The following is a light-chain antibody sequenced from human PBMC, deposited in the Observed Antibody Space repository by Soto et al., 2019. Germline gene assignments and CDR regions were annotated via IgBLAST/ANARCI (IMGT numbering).Light chain of an antibody. Sequence: DIVMTQSPDSLAVSLGERATINCKSSQTILSSSNNENYLGWYQQKPGQAPKLLIYCASTRESGLPDRFSGSGSGTEFTLTISSLQAEDVAVYYCQQYYTTPLTFGGGTKVEIE. CDR1: QTILSSSNNENY. CDR2: CAS. V-gene: IGKV4-1*01. J-gene: IGKJ4*01. CDR3: QQYYTTPLT.